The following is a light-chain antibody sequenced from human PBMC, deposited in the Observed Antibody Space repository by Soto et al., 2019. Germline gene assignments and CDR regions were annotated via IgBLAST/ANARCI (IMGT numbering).Light chain of an antibody. CDR3: QQRSNWPPALT. CDR2: DAS. CDR1: QSVSSC. Sequence: EIVLTQSPATLSLSPGERATLSCRASQSVSSCLAWYQQKPGQAPRLLIYDASNRATGIPARFSGSGSGTDFTLTISSLKPEDFAVYYCQQRSNWPPALTFGGGTKVEIK. J-gene: IGKJ4*01. V-gene: IGKV3-11*01.